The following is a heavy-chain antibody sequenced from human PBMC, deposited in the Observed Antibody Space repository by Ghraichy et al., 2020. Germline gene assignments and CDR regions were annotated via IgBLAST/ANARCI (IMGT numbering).Heavy chain of an antibody. CDR3: ARGARPSPSGYSSHFDS. J-gene: IGHJ4*02. CDR1: GASVNRAYDY. D-gene: IGHD3-3*01. Sequence: SETLSLTCPVSGASVNRAYDYWSWIRQPPGKGLEWFGYTYLLGSTNYNPTTKSALTVSFYTSKNPFSLKLSSVTAADTTVYFCARGARPSPSGYSSHFDSWGLGTLVTVAA. CDR2: TYLLGST. V-gene: IGHV4-61*01.